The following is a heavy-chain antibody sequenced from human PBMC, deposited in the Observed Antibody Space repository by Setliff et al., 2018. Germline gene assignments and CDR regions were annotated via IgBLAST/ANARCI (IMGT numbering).Heavy chain of an antibody. CDR1: GGSISSYY. CDR3: SRGQDNSKVGHD. CDR2: IHPTEGA. J-gene: IGHJ4*02. D-gene: IGHD1-20*01. Sequence: SETLSLTCTVSGGSISSYYWSWIRQPPGKGLEWIGEIHPTEGAKYNPSLQSRVTMSVDTSSKQHSLKLTSVTAADTAMYYCSRGQDNSKVGHDWGQGTLVTVSS. V-gene: IGHV4-59*04.